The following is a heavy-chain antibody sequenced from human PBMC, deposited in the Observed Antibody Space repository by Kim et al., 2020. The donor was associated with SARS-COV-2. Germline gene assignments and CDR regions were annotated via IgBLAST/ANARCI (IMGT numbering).Heavy chain of an antibody. J-gene: IGHJ4*02. Sequence: DYPDPVKSGLTASSDNSKNTLYRQMNSLRAEDTDVYYCARDGSVALFDYWGQGTLVTVSS. V-gene: IGHV3-30*14. CDR3: ARDGSVALFDY. D-gene: IGHD3-10*01.